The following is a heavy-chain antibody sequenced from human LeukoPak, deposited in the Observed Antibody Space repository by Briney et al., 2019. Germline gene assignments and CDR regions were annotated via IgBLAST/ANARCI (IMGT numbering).Heavy chain of an antibody. V-gene: IGHV1-2*02. J-gene: IGHJ4*02. CDR2: INPNSGGT. CDR3: ARDSAVRGSIAARPFFDY. D-gene: IGHD6-6*01. Sequence: ASVKVSCKASGYTFTGYYMHWVRQAPGQGLEWMGWINPNSGGTNYAQTFQGRVTMTRDTSISTAYMELSRLRSDDTAVYYCARDSAVRGSIAARPFFDYWGQGTLVTVSS. CDR1: GYTFTGYY.